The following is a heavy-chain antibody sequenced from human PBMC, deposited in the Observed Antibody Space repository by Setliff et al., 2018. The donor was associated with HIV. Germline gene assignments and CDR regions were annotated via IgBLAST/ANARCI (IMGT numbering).Heavy chain of an antibody. V-gene: IGHV1-69*13. CDR1: GGTFSTYT. CDR3: AAETLPGQSAFDI. CDR2: IIPMFGTA. D-gene: IGHD3-16*01. Sequence: SVKVSCKASGGTFSTYTISWVRQAPGQGLEWMGGIIPMFGTANYAQKFQGRVTITADESTSTAYMELSSLRSEDTAVYYCAAETLPGQSAFDIWGQGTMVTVSS. J-gene: IGHJ3*02.